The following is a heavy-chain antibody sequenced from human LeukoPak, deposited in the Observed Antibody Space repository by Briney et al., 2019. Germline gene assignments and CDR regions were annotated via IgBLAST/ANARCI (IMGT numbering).Heavy chain of an antibody. CDR2: ISGSGGST. V-gene: IGHV3-23*01. CDR1: GFTFSSYA. Sequence: GGSLRLSCAASGFTFSSYAMSWVRQAPGKGLEWVSAISGSGGSTYYADSVKGRFTISRDNCKNTVYLQMNSLRAEDTAVYYCARGAYYGSGTYYNRYYMDVWGKGTTVTISS. CDR3: ARGAYYGSGTYYNRYYMDV. J-gene: IGHJ6*03. D-gene: IGHD3-10*01.